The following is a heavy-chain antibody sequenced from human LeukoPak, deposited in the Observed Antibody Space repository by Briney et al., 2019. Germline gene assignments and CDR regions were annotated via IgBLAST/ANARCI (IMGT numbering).Heavy chain of an antibody. CDR1: GFTFTDYW. Sequence: GGSLRLSCAVSGFTFTDYWMNWVRQAPGKGLAWVASIRQDGGEKSYVDSVKGRFTISRDNTKSSLYLQINSLRAKDTAVYYCARDGTAAGLYFDLWGQGTLVTVSS. J-gene: IGHJ4*01. CDR3: ARDGTAAGLYFDL. CDR2: IRQDGGEK. V-gene: IGHV3-7*01. D-gene: IGHD6-13*01.